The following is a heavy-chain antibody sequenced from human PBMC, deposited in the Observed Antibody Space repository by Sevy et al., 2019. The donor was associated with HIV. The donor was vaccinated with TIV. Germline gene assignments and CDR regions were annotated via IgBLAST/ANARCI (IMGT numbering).Heavy chain of an antibody. CDR3: ASDLVAGKKGVDY. CDR2: IWYDGSNK. V-gene: IGHV3-33*08. CDR1: GFTFSSYG. D-gene: IGHD6-19*01. Sequence: GGSLRLSCAASGFTFSSYGMHWVRQAPGKGLEWVAVIWYDGSNKYYADSVKGRFTISRDNSKNTLYLQMNSLRAEDTAVYYCASDLVAGKKGVDYWGQGTLVTVSS. J-gene: IGHJ4*02.